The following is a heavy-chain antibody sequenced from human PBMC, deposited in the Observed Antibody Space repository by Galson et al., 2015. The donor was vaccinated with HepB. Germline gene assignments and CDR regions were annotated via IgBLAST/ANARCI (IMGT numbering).Heavy chain of an antibody. J-gene: IGHJ4*02. CDR1: GYTFTGYY. CDR2: INPNSGGT. CDR3: ASGLIDYYDSSGLKLDY. D-gene: IGHD3-22*01. V-gene: IGHV1-2*02. Sequence: SVKVSCKAYGYTFTGYYMHWVRQAPGQGLEWTGWINPNSGGTNYAQKFQGRVTMTRDTSISTAYMELSRLRSDDTAVYYCASGLIDYYDSSGLKLDYWGQGT.